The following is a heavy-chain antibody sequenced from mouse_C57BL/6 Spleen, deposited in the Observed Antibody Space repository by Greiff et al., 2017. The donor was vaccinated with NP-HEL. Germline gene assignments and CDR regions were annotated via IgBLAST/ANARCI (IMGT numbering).Heavy chain of an antibody. CDR1: GYAFSSSW. D-gene: IGHD1-1*01. CDR3: VYYYGSSLAWFAY. V-gene: IGHV1-82*01. CDR2: IYPGDGDT. Sequence: VQLQQSGPELVKPGASVKISCKAAGYAFSSSWMNWVKQRPGKGLEWIGRIYPGDGDTNYNGKFKGKAKLTADKSSSTAYMQLSSLTSEDSAVYFCVYYYGSSLAWFAYWGQGTLVTVSA. J-gene: IGHJ3*01.